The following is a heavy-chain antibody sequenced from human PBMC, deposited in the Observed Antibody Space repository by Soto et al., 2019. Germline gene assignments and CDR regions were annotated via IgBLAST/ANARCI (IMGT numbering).Heavy chain of an antibody. Sequence: PGGSLRLSCAASGFTFSGSAMHWVRQSSGQGLEWLGRIRSKANNYATEYAASVKGRFIISRDDSKTTVYLQMNSLKTEDTAVYYCSRRNYYDTSATGSHDYWGQGTLVTVSS. CDR3: SRRNYYDTSATGSHDY. D-gene: IGHD3-22*01. CDR2: IRSKANNYAT. J-gene: IGHJ4*02. CDR1: GFTFSGSA. V-gene: IGHV3-73*01.